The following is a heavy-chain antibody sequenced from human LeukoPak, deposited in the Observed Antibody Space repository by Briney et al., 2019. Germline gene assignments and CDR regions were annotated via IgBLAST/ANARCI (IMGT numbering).Heavy chain of an antibody. Sequence: SETLSLTCAVYGGSFSAYYWSWIRQPPGKWLEWIGEINHSGSTNYNPPLKSRLIISVDTSKNQLSLKLSSVTAADTAVYYCARVDKNGGTTFDYWGQGTLVTVSS. D-gene: IGHD2/OR15-2a*01. J-gene: IGHJ4*02. CDR2: INHSGST. CDR3: ARVDKNGGTTFDY. CDR1: GGSFSAYY. V-gene: IGHV4-34*01.